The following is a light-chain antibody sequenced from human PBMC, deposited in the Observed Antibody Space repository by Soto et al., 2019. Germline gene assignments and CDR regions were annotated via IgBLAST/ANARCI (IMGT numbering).Light chain of an antibody. CDR2: KAS. Sequence: DIPMTQSPSTLSASVGDRVTITCRASQSISSLLAWYQQKPGKAPKLLIYKASTLESGVPSRFSGSGSGTEFTLSITSLQPDDFETYYCQHYNSYSPFGGGTKVEIK. CDR1: QSISSL. J-gene: IGKJ4*02. CDR3: QHYNSYSP. V-gene: IGKV1-5*03.